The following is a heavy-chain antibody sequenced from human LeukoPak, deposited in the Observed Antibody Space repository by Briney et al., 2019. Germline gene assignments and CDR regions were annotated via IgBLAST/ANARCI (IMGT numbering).Heavy chain of an antibody. D-gene: IGHD1-26*01. CDR3: ARDGPYSGSYYPRPPFY. J-gene: IGHJ4*02. CDR1: GGTFSSHA. CDR2: IIPILGIA. V-gene: IGHV1-69*04. Sequence: ASVKVSCKASGGTFSSHAISWVRQAPGQGLEWMGRIIPILGIANYAQKFQGRVTITADKSTSTAYMELSSLRSEDTAVYYCARDGPYSGSYYPRPPFYWGQGTLVTVSS.